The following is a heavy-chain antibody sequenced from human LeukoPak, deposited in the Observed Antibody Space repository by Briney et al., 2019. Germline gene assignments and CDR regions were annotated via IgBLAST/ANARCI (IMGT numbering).Heavy chain of an antibody. CDR3: ARGRIGRIVVVPAAMRPPYYYGMDV. Sequence: ASVKVSCKASGGTFSSYAISWVRQAPGQGLEWMGGIIPIFGTANYAQKFQGRVTITADESTRTAYMELSSLRSEDTAVYYCARGRIGRIVVVPAAMRPPYYYGMDVWGKGTTVTVSS. J-gene: IGHJ6*04. D-gene: IGHD2-2*01. V-gene: IGHV1-69*01. CDR1: GGTFSSYA. CDR2: IIPIFGTA.